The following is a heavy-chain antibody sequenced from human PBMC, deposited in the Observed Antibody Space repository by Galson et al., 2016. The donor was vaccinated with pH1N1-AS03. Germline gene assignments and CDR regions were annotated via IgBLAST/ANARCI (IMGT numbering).Heavy chain of an antibody. Sequence: SLRLSCAASGFTFSDYWMSWVRQAPGKGLEWVADIKQDGGEKYYVDSVKGRFTISRDKAKNSLHLQMNSLTADDTAVYYCVRDDATSYDAFDMWGQGTMVSVSS. D-gene: IGHD2-2*01. CDR1: GFTFSDYW. CDR3: VRDDATSYDAFDM. CDR2: IKQDGGEK. J-gene: IGHJ3*02. V-gene: IGHV3-7*01.